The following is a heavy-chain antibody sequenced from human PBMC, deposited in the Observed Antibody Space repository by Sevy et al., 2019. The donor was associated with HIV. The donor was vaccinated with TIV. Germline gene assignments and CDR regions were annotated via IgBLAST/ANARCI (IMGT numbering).Heavy chain of an antibody. Sequence: GGSLRLSCAASGFTFSSHWMHWVRQAPGKGLVWVSRINTDGSSTIYADSVKGRITISRDNAKNMLYLQMNSLGAEDTAVYYCARVEYGSSRYYYYYGMDVWGQGTTVTVSS. CDR3: ARVEYGSSRYYYYYGMDV. CDR2: INTDGSST. D-gene: IGHD2-15*01. J-gene: IGHJ6*02. CDR1: GFTFSSHW. V-gene: IGHV3-74*01.